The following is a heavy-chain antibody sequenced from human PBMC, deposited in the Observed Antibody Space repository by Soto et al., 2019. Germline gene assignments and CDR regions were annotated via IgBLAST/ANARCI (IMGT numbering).Heavy chain of an antibody. D-gene: IGHD6-13*01. CDR3: ARYSSSWYFDY. CDR2: IYYSGST. J-gene: IGHJ4*02. V-gene: IGHV4-59*01. CDR1: GGSISSYY. Sequence: SETLSLTCTVSGGSISSYYWSWIRQPPGKGLEWIGYIYYSGSTNYNPSLKSRVTISVDTSKNQFSLKLSSVTAADTAVYYYARYSSSWYFDYWGQGTLVTVSS.